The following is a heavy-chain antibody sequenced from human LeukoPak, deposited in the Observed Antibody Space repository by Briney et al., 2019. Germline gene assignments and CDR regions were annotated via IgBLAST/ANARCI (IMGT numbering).Heavy chain of an antibody. Sequence: GESLKISCKGSGYTFTSYWIGWVRQMPGKGLEWMGIIYPGDSDTRYSPSFQGQVTISADKSISTAYLQWSSLKASDTAMYYCARRFRYCSGGSCYLDYWGQGTLVTVSS. D-gene: IGHD2-15*01. CDR2: IYPGDSDT. CDR1: GYTFTSYW. V-gene: IGHV5-51*01. CDR3: ARRFRYCSGGSCYLDY. J-gene: IGHJ4*02.